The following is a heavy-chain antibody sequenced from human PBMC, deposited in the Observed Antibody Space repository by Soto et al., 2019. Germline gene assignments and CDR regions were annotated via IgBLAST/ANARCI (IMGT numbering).Heavy chain of an antibody. D-gene: IGHD3-10*01. CDR1: GGSISSGGYS. CDR3: ARTKWFGELYWFDP. J-gene: IGHJ5*02. Sequence: SETLSLTCAVSGGSISSGGYSWSWIRQPPGKGLEWIGYIYHSGSTYYNPSLKSRVTISVDRSKNQFSLKLSAVTAADTAVYYCARTKWFGELYWFDPWGQGTLVTVSS. V-gene: IGHV4-30-2*01. CDR2: IYHSGST.